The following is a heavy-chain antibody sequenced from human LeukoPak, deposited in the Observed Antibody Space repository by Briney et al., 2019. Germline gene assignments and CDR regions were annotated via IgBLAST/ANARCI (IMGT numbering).Heavy chain of an antibody. J-gene: IGHJ4*02. D-gene: IGHD4-17*01. CDR1: GFTFSSYA. CDR2: ISNSGDST. V-gene: IGHV3-23*01. CDR3: VKDRDDYGDYAFDY. Sequence: PGGSLRLSCAASGFTFSSYAMNWVRQAPGKGLEWVSAISNSGDSTYYADSVKGRFTISRDNSKNTLYLQMNSLRAEDTAVYCCVKDRDDYGDYAFDYWGLGTLVIVSS.